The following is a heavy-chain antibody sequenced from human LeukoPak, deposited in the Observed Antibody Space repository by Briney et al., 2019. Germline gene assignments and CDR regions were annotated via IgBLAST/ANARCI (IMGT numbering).Heavy chain of an antibody. V-gene: IGHV3-7*01. Sequence: GRSLRLSCAASGFTFSSYWMSWVRQAPGKGLEWVANIKQDGSEKYYVDSVKGRFTISRDNAKNSLYLQMNSLRAEDTAVYYCARIAAADSFDYWGQGTLVTVSS. J-gene: IGHJ4*02. D-gene: IGHD6-13*01. CDR1: GFTFSSYW. CDR2: IKQDGSEK. CDR3: ARIAAADSFDY.